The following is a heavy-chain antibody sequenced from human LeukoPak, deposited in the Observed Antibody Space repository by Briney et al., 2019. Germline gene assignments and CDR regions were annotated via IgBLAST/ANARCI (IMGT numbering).Heavy chain of an antibody. CDR1: GFTFSSYW. D-gene: IGHD1-26*01. CDR3: ARVEWEDYDYYMDV. J-gene: IGHJ6*03. V-gene: IGHV3-74*01. Sequence: GGSVRLSCAASGFTFSSYWMHWVRQAPGKGLVWVSRINTDGSSTSYADSVKGRFTISRDNAKNTLYLQMNSLRAEDTAVYYCARVEWEDYDYYMDVWGKGTTVPVSS. CDR2: INTDGSST.